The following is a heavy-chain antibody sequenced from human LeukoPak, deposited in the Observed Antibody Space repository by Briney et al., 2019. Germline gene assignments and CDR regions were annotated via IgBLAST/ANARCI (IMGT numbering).Heavy chain of an antibody. Sequence: GGSLRLSCAASGFTVSTNYMSWVRQAPGKGLEWVSVIYSGDNTYYADSVKGRFTISRDISKNTLYLQMNSLRAEDTAVYYCARYYGSGSYYFDYWGQGTLVTVSS. V-gene: IGHV3-66*01. CDR3: ARYYGSGSYYFDY. J-gene: IGHJ4*02. D-gene: IGHD3-10*01. CDR1: GFTVSTNY. CDR2: IYSGDNT.